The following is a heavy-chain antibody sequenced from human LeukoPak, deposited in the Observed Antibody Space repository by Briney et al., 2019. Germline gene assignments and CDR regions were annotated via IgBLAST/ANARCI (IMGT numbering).Heavy chain of an antibody. CDR3: ARHQGSGYYYPFDY. J-gene: IGHJ4*02. Sequence: SETLSRTCSVSGGSISSSSYYWGWLRQPPGKGLGWIGSIYYSGSTYYNPSLKSRVTISVDTSKNQFSLKLSSVTAADTAVYYCARHQGSGYYYPFDYWGQGTLVTVSS. CDR1: GGSISSSSYY. CDR2: IYYSGST. V-gene: IGHV4-39*01. D-gene: IGHD3-22*01.